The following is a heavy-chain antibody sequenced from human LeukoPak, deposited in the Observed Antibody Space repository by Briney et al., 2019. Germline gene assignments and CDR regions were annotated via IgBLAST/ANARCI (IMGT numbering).Heavy chain of an antibody. Sequence: GASVKVSCKASGYTFTGYYMHWLRQAPGQALEWMGWINPNSGGTNYAQKFQGRVTMTRDTSISTAYMELSRLRSDDTAVYYCARDRDGYNYYNWFDPWGQGTLVTVSS. D-gene: IGHD5-24*01. V-gene: IGHV1-2*02. CDR1: GYTFTGYY. J-gene: IGHJ5*02. CDR3: ARDRDGYNYYNWFDP. CDR2: INPNSGGT.